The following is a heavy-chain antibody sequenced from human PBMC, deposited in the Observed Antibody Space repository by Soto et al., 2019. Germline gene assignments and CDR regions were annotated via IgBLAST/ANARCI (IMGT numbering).Heavy chain of an antibody. CDR1: GFNFSSYG. V-gene: IGHV3-30*18. D-gene: IGHD6-19*01. CDR3: AKDRIPHLSSGLSYLDY. CDR2: ISYDGSNE. J-gene: IGHJ4*02. Sequence: GGSLRLSCAASGFNFSSYGMHWVRQAPGKGLEWVAVISYDGSNEYYADSVKGRFTISRDNSKNTLYLQMNSLRAEDTAVYYCAKDRIPHLSSGLSYLDYWGQGTLVTVSS.